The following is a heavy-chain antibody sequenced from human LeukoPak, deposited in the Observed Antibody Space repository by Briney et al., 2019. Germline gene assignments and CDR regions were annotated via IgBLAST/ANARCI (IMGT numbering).Heavy chain of an antibody. CDR3: AKGRHCSSTGCCYYYYAMDV. CDR2: MSGIGGTT. J-gene: IGHJ6*02. V-gene: IGHV3-23*01. Sequence: GGSLRLSCKASGFTFSSYAMSWVRQGPGKGLEWVSAMSGIGGTTYYADSVKGRFTISRDNSKNTLNLQINSLRADDTAVYYCAKGRHCSSTGCCYYYYAMDVWGQGTTVTVSS. CDR1: GFTFSSYA. D-gene: IGHD2-2*01.